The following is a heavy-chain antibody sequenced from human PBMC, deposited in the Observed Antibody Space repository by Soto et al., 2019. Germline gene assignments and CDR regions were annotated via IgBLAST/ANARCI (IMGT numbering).Heavy chain of an antibody. V-gene: IGHV4-34*01. Sequence: SETLSLTCAVYGGSFSGYYWSWIRQPPGKGLEWIGEINHSGSTNYNPSLKSRVTISVDTSKNQFSLKLSSVTAADTAVYYCASIPDHYDFWSGDENYYYMDVWGKGTTVTVSS. J-gene: IGHJ6*03. CDR3: ASIPDHYDFWSGDENYYYMDV. CDR1: GGSFSGYY. D-gene: IGHD3-3*01. CDR2: INHSGST.